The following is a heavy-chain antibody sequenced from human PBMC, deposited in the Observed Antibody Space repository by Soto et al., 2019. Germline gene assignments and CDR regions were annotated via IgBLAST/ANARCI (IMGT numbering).Heavy chain of an antibody. J-gene: IGHJ4*02. Sequence: SETLSLTCTVSGGSFKSGGYSWSWIRQPPGKGLEWIGYVYHTGRTSYNPSLKSRVSISMDTSKNQFSLNLDSVTAADTAVYFCARDFAYFDSWGQGTLVTVSS. V-gene: IGHV4-61*08. CDR1: GGSFKSGGYS. CDR3: ARDFAYFDS. D-gene: IGHD3-3*01. CDR2: VYHTGRT.